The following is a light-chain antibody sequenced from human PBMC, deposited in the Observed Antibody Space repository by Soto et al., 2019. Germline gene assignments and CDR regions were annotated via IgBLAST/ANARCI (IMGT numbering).Light chain of an antibody. CDR1: QNVRSN. V-gene: IGKV3D-15*01. CDR3: QQYNNWPPVFT. J-gene: IGKJ3*01. Sequence: EIMMTQSPATLSVSLGERATLFCRASQNVRSNLAWYQQKPGQAPRLLIHGASSRATSIPDRFSGSGFGTEFTLTINSLQSEDFAVYYCQQYNNWPPVFTFGPGTKVEI. CDR2: GAS.